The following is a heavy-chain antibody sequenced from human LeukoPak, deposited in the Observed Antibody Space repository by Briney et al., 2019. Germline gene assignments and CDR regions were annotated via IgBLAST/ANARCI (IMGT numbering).Heavy chain of an antibody. Sequence: GGSLRLSCAASGFTFSSYWMNWVRQAPGQGLEWVANIKQDGSEKYYVDSMKGRFTISRDNAKNSLYLQMNSLRADDTAVYYCARDYQPLLYYMNVWGKGTTVTVPS. D-gene: IGHD2-2*01. CDR3: ARDYQPLLYYMNV. V-gene: IGHV3-7*01. J-gene: IGHJ6*03. CDR1: GFTFSSYW. CDR2: IKQDGSEK.